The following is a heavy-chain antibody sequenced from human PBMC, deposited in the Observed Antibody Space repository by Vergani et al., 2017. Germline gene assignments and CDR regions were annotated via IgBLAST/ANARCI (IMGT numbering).Heavy chain of an antibody. CDR1: GFTFSACP. J-gene: IGHJ4*02. D-gene: IGHD3-22*01. CDR2: ISARYPST. CDR3: TRGWYYDSIAYWAY. Sequence: EVQLLQSGGGVIQPWGSVRLSCAASGFTFSACPMTWVRQAPGTGLEWVSAISARYPSTYYSDSVKGRSTISRDNSKNMLYLQMNSLRAADTAVYYCTRGWYYDSIAYWAYWVQGTLVTVSS. V-gene: IGHV3-23*01.